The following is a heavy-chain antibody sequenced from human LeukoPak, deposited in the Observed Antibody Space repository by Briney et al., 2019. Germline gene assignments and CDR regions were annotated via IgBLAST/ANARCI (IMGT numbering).Heavy chain of an antibody. CDR3: ARGEVGATAHFDY. CDR1: GYIFTSYY. J-gene: IGHJ4*02. CDR2: INPNSGGT. V-gene: IGHV1-2*06. Sequence: ASVKISCKASGYIFTSYYMHWVRQAPGQGLEWMGRINPNSGGTNSAQKFYGRVTMTRDTSISTAYMELSRLTSDDTAVYYCARGEVGATAHFDYWGQGTLVTVSS. D-gene: IGHD1-26*01.